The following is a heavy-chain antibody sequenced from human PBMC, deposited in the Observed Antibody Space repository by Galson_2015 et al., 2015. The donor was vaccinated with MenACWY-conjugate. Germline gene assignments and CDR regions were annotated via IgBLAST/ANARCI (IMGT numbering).Heavy chain of an antibody. D-gene: IGHD2-2*01. CDR1: GYTFTSYA. Sequence: SVKVSCKASGYTFTSYAMHWVRQAPGQRLEWMGWINAGNGNTKYSQKFQGRVTITRDTSASTAYMELSSLRSEDTAVYYCAREGLGYCSSTSCYESAFDIWGQGTMVTVSS. CDR3: AREGLGYCSSTSCYESAFDI. CDR2: INAGNGNT. V-gene: IGHV1-3*01. J-gene: IGHJ3*02.